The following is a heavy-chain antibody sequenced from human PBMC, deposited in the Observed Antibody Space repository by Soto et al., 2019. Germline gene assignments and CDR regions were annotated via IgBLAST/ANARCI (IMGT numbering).Heavy chain of an antibody. CDR3: ARGSLYNYGSGSYYIFWPRQGLFDY. Sequence: PSETLSLTCAVYGGSFSGYYWSWIRQPPGKGLEWIGEINHSGSTNYNPSLKSRVTISVDTSKNQFSLKLSSVTAADTAVYYCARGSLYNYGSGSYYIFWPRQGLFDYWGQGTRVTVSS. CDR1: GGSFSGYY. V-gene: IGHV4-34*01. J-gene: IGHJ4*02. CDR2: INHSGST. D-gene: IGHD3-10*01.